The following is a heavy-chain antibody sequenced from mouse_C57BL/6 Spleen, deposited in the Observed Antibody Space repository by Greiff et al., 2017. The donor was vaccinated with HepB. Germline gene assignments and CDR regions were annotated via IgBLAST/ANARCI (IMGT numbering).Heavy chain of an antibody. CDR1: GFTFSSYG. D-gene: IGHD1-1*01. J-gene: IGHJ1*03. CDR3: ARHVIITTVVDWYFDV. CDR2: ISSGGSYT. V-gene: IGHV5-6*01. Sequence: EVKVVESGGDLVKPGGSLKLSCAASGFTFSSYGMSWVRQTPDKRLEWVATISSGGSYTYYPDSVKGRFTISRDNAKNTLYLQMSSLKSEDTAMYYCARHVIITTVVDWYFDVWGTGTTVTVSS.